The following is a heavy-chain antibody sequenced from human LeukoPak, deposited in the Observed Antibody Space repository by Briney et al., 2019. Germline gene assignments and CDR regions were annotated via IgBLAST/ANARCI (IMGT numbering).Heavy chain of an antibody. Sequence: GASVKVSCKASGGTFSSYAISWVRQAPGQGLEWMGGIIPIFGTANYAQKFQGRVTITADESTSTAYMELSSLRSEDTAVYYCARDLKGGGYDLYYWGQGTLVTVSS. J-gene: IGHJ4*02. V-gene: IGHV1-69*13. CDR1: GGTFSSYA. D-gene: IGHD5-12*01. CDR2: IIPIFGTA. CDR3: ARDLKGGGYDLYY.